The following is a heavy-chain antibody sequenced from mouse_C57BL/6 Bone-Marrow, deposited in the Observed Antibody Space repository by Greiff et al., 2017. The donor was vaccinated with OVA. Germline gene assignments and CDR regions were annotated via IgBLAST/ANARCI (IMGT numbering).Heavy chain of an antibody. CDR2: ISNGGGST. CDR1: GFSFSDYY. CDR3: ARRGGSSPVAY. J-gene: IGHJ3*01. Sequence: EVQLQESGGGLVQPGGSLKLSCAASGFSFSDYYMYWVRQTQETRLEWVAYISNGGGSTYYPDTVKGRFTISRDNANNTLYLQMSRLKSDDTAMYSCARRGGSSPVAYWGQGSLVTVSA. D-gene: IGHD1-1*01. V-gene: IGHV5-12*01.